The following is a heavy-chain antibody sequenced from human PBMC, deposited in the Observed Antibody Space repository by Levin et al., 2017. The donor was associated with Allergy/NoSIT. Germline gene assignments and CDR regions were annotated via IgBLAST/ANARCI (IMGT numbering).Heavy chain of an antibody. V-gene: IGHV3-74*01. CDR1: GFTFSNYW. J-gene: IGHJ4*02. D-gene: IGHD2-2*01. CDR2: INSDGTNT. CDR3: ARGGCSSTSCLDY. Sequence: PGESLKISCAASGFTFSNYWMHWVHQAPGKGLVWVSHINSDGTNTNYADSVKGRFTISRDNAENTLYLQLNSLRAEDTAVYFCARGGCSSTSCLDYWGQGTLVTVSS.